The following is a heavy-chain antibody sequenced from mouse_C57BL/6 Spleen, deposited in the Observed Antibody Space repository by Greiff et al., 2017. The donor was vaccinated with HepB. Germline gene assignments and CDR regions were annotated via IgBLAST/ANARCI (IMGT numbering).Heavy chain of an antibody. CDR1: GYTFTSYW. CDR3: TSITTVPRRGYYAMDY. J-gene: IGHJ4*01. D-gene: IGHD1-1*01. V-gene: IGHV1-5*01. Sequence: EVQLQQSGTVLARPGASVKMSCKTSGYTFTSYWMHWVKQRPGQGLEWIGAIYPGNSDISYNQKFKGKVKLTAVTSASTVYMELSSLTNEDSAVYYCTSITTVPRRGYYAMDYWGQGTSVTVSS. CDR2: IYPGNSDI.